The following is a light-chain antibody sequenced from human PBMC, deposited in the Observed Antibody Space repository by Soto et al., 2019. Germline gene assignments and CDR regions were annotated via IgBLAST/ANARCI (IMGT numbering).Light chain of an antibody. J-gene: IGKJ1*01. V-gene: IGKV1-5*01. CDR2: DAP. CDR1: QSISSW. Sequence: DIQMTQSPSALSSSAGDRATITCRASQSISSWLAWYQQKPGKAPKLLIYDAPTLQSGVPSRYSGSGSGTEFTLTISNLQPDDFATYYCQQYESYSPWTFGQGTKVDI. CDR3: QQYESYSPWT.